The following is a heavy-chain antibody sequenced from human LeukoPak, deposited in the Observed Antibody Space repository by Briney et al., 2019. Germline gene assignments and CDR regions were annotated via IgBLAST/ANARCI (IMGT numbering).Heavy chain of an antibody. Sequence: SQTLSLTCTVSGGSISSGDYYWSWIRQPPGKGLEWIGYIYYSGSTYYNPSLKSRVTISVDTSKNQFSLKLSSVTAADTAVYYCARVNYDFWSGYPAPFDYWGQGTLVTVSS. J-gene: IGHJ4*02. V-gene: IGHV4-30-4*08. CDR2: IYYSGST. D-gene: IGHD3-3*01. CDR3: ARVNYDFWSGYPAPFDY. CDR1: GGSISSGDYY.